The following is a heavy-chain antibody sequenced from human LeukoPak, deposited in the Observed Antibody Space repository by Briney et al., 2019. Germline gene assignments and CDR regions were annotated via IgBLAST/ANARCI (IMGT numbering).Heavy chain of an antibody. J-gene: IGHJ4*02. V-gene: IGHV1-69*13. D-gene: IGHD6-25*01. CDR2: IIPIFGTA. Sequence: ASVNVSCKASGGTFSSCAIRWVRQTPGQGLEWMGGIIPIFGTANYAQKFQGRVTITADESTSTAYMELSSLRSEDTAVYYCARDSPGMAAGDYWGQGTLVTVSS. CDR3: ARDSPGMAAGDY. CDR1: GGTFSSCA.